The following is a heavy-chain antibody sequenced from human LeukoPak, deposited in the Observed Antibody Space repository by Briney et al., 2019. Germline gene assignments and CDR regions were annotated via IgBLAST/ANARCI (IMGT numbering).Heavy chain of an antibody. D-gene: IGHD3-22*01. J-gene: IGHJ4*02. CDR3: ARGPPPTYYYDSSGNSFDY. CDR1: GGTFSNYT. V-gene: IGHV1-69*02. CDR2: IIPVLGIT. Sequence: SVKVSCKASGGTFSNYTFSWVRQAPGQGLEWMGRIIPVLGITDYAQRFQGRVTITADKYTNTAYMELSSLRSEDTAVYYCARGPPPTYYYDSSGNSFDYRGQGTLVTVSS.